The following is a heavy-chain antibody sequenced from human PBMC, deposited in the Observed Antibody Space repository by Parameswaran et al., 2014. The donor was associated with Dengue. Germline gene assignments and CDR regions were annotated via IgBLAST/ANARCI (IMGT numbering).Heavy chain of an antibody. J-gene: IGHJ6*02. CDR2: INHSGST. V-gene: IGHV4-34*01. Sequence: WIRQPPGKGLEWIGEINHSGSTNYNPSLKSRVTISVDTSKNQFSLKLSSVTAADTAVYYCARGVRPSYGYQSPGYYYYGMDVWGQGTTVTVSS. D-gene: IGHD5-18*01. CDR3: ARGVRPSYGYQSPGYYYYGMDV.